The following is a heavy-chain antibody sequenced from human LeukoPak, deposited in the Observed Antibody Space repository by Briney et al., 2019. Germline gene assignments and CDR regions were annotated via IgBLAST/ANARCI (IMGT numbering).Heavy chain of an antibody. CDR2: IYWDDDQ. CDR1: GFSLSTIGVG. D-gene: IGHD3-10*01. V-gene: IGHV2-5*02. Sequence: SGPTLVKPTQTLTLTCTFSGFSLSTIGVGVGWIRQPPGKALEWLALIYWDDDQRYSPSLKTRLTITKDTSKNQVVLTMTNMDPVDTATYYCAHTSGSGGQFDYWGQGTLVTVSS. J-gene: IGHJ4*02. CDR3: AHTSGSGGQFDY.